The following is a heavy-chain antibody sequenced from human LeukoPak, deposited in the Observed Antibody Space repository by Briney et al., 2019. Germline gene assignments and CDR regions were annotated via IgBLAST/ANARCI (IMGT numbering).Heavy chain of an antibody. Sequence: SETLSLTCAVYDGSFSGYYWSWIRQPPGKGLEWIGEINHSGGTNYNPSLKSRVTISVDTSKNQFSLKLSSVTAADTAVYYCARTRFGELLETNWFDPWGQGTLVTVSS. CDR2: INHSGGT. V-gene: IGHV4-34*01. CDR3: ARTRFGELLETNWFDP. D-gene: IGHD3-10*01. J-gene: IGHJ5*02. CDR1: DGSFSGYY.